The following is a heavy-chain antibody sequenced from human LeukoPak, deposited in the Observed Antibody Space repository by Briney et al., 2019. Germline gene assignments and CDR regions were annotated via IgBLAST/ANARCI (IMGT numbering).Heavy chain of an antibody. CDR2: IYPGDSDT. V-gene: IGHV5-51*01. Sequence: GEPLKISCKASGYTFPSYWIGWVRQMPGKGLEWVGIIYPGDSDTRYSPSFQGQVTISADRSISTAYLQWTGLKASDTAVYYCAAATVQLWGTYDIWGQGTMVSVSS. CDR3: AAATVQLWGTYDI. D-gene: IGHD3-10*01. CDR1: GYTFPSYW. J-gene: IGHJ3*02.